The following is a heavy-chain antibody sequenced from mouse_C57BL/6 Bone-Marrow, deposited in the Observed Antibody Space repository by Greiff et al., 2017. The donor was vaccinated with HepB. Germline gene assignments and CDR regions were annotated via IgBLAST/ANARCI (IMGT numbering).Heavy chain of an antibody. D-gene: IGHD2-5*01. CDR2: INPYNGGT. V-gene: IGHV1-19*01. J-gene: IGHJ1*03. CDR3: APYYSNYFSYWYFDV. CDR1: GYTFTDYY. Sequence: EVQLQQSGPVLVKPGASVKMSCKASGYTFTDYYMNWVKQSHGKSLEWIGVINPYNGGTSYNQKFKGKATLTVDKSSSTAYMELNSLTSEDSAVYYCAPYYSNYFSYWYFDVWGTGTTVTVSS.